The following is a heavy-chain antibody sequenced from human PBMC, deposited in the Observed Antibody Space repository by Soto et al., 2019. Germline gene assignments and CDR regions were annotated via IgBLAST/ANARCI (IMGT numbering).Heavy chain of an antibody. D-gene: IGHD1-1*01. CDR3: VQGRYPTMATPLDH. CDR1: GFTFDNCA. V-gene: IGHV3-9*01. Sequence: GGSLRPSCSASGFTFDNCAMHWVRQAPGKGLEWVSGSSWDSTTVGYAYSVKGRFTISRDDAKNSLYLQMNSLRREDTALYYCVQGRYPTMATPLDHWGQGTLVTVSS. CDR2: SSWDSTTV. J-gene: IGHJ5*02.